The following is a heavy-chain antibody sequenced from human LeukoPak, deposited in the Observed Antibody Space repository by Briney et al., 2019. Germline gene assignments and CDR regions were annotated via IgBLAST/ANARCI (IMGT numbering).Heavy chain of an antibody. CDR3: ARANLGAFDV. CDR1: GFTFSSYW. J-gene: IGHJ3*01. D-gene: IGHD4/OR15-4a*01. Sequence: GGSLRLSCAASGFTFSSYWMHWVRQAPGKGLVWVSRSNSDGSITNYADSVKGRFTISIDNARNTLFLQMNSLRAEDTAVYYCARANLGAFDVWGQGTMVTVSS. V-gene: IGHV3-74*01. CDR2: SNSDGSIT.